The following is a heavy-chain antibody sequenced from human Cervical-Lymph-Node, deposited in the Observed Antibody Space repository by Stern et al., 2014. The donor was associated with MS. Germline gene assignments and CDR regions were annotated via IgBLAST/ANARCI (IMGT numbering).Heavy chain of an antibody. V-gene: IGHV4-61*02. J-gene: IGHJ4*02. CDR1: GGSTRSGSYY. Sequence: VQLVESGPGLVKPSQTLSLTCTVSGGSTRSGSYYWSWIRQPAGKGLEWIGRIYISGTTNYNPSLKSRVTISVDPSKNQFSLKLSSVTAADTAVYYCAREGGIAVAGTDHFDYWGQGTLVTVSS. D-gene: IGHD6-19*01. CDR2: IYISGTT. CDR3: AREGGIAVAGTDHFDY.